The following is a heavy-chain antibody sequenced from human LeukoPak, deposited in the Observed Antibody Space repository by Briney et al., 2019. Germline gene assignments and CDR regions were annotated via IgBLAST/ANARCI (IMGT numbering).Heavy chain of an antibody. Sequence: ASVKVSCKASGYTFTGYYMHWVRQAPGQGLEWMGRINPNSGGTNYAQKFQGRVTMTRDTSISTAYMELSRLRSDDTAVYYCARDYSRSSCSYGYDYRGQGTLVTVSS. CDR3: ARDYSRSSCSYGYDY. D-gene: IGHD5-18*01. CDR2: INPNSGGT. V-gene: IGHV1-2*06. CDR1: GYTFTGYY. J-gene: IGHJ4*02.